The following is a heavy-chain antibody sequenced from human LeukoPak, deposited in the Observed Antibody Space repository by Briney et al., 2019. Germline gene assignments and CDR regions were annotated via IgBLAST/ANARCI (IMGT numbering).Heavy chain of an antibody. V-gene: IGHV4-39*01. Sequence: SETLSLTCTVSGGSISSSSYYWGWIRQPPGKGLEWIGSIYYSGSTYYNPSLKSRVTISVDTSKSQFSLKLSSVTAADTAVYYCARQGGRNGSGKAYYYYYMDVWGKGTTVTVSS. CDR3: ARQGGRNGSGKAYYYYYMDV. CDR2: IYYSGST. D-gene: IGHD3-10*01. CDR1: GGSISSSSYY. J-gene: IGHJ6*03.